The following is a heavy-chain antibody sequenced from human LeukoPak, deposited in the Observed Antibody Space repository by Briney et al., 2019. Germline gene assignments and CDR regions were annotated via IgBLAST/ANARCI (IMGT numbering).Heavy chain of an antibody. V-gene: IGHV3-48*01. D-gene: IGHD2-2*02. CDR3: ARGYCSSNTCYIAFDI. CDR2: ISSSGTTI. Sequence: GGSLRLSCAASGFTFSSYSMNWVRQAPGKGLEWVSYISSSGTTIYYADSVKGRFTISRVNPKNSLYLQMNSLRAEDTAVYYCARGYCSSNTCYIAFDIWGQGTMVTVSS. J-gene: IGHJ3*02. CDR1: GFTFSSYS.